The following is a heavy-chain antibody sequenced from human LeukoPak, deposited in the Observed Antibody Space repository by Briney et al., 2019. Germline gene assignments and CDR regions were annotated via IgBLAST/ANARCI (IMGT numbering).Heavy chain of an antibody. CDR2: IYYSGST. Sequence: SETLSLTCTVSGGSISSYYWSWIRQPPGKGLEWIGYIYYSGSTNYNPSLKSRVTISVDTSKNQFSLKLNSVTAADTAVYYCAENYDILTGPFDSWGQGTLVSVSS. D-gene: IGHD3-9*01. CDR1: GGSISSYY. CDR3: AENYDILTGPFDS. V-gene: IGHV4-59*08. J-gene: IGHJ4*02.